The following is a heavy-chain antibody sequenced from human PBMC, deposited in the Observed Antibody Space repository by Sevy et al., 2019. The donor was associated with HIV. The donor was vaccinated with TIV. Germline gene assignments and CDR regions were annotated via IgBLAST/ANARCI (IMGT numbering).Heavy chain of an antibody. D-gene: IGHD6-25*01. V-gene: IGHV1-3*01. Sequence: ASVKVSCKASGYTFTSYAMHWVRQAPGQRLEWMGWINAGNGNTKYSQKFQGRVTITRDTSASTAYMELSSLRSEDTAVYYCARKGSGTGYYYLDVWGKGTPVTVSS. CDR3: ARKGSGTGYYYLDV. CDR2: INAGNGNT. J-gene: IGHJ6*03. CDR1: GYTFTSYA.